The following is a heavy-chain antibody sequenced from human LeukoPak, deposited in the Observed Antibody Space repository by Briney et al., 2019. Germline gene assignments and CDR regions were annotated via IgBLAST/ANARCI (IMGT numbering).Heavy chain of an antibody. D-gene: IGHD3-3*01. CDR1: GFIFSDHW. CDR3: VRERNNFWSGHHSIFDS. CDR2: INNDGSST. J-gene: IGHJ4*02. V-gene: IGHV3-74*01. Sequence: GSLRLSCAASGFIFSDHWMHWVRQAPGKGLVWLSRINNDGSSTIYADSVKGRFTFSRDNAENTLFLEMSSLRVEDTAVYYCVRERNNFWSGHHSIFDSWGQGTLVTVSS.